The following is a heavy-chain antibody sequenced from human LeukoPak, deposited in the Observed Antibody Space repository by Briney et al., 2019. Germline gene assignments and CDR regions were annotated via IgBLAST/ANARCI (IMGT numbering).Heavy chain of an antibody. CDR3: ARLSAIAPVATYYYHSMDV. D-gene: IGHD2-2*01. V-gene: IGHV4-59*01. J-gene: IGHJ6*03. CDR2: IHYSGGI. Sequence: SETLSLTCTVSGVSMSAYYWSWIRQPPGKGLEWFGYIHYSGGINYNPSLKSRAAISIDTSNMQFSLKLNSATAADTAVYYCARLSAIAPVATYYYHSMDVWGKGTTVIVSS. CDR1: GVSMSAYY.